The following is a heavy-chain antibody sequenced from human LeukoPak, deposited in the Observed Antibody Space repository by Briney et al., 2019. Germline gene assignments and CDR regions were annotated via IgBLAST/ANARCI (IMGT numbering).Heavy chain of an antibody. CDR1: GFTFSSYA. CDR2: ITTNGGRT. Sequence: PGGSLRLSCAASGFTFSSYAMHWVRQAPGKGLEYVSAITTNGGRTYYANSVKGGFTISRDNSKNTLYLQMGSLRAEDMAVYYCARDLVVGATAFDFWGQGTLVTVSS. V-gene: IGHV3-64*01. J-gene: IGHJ3*01. D-gene: IGHD1-26*01. CDR3: ARDLVVGATAFDF.